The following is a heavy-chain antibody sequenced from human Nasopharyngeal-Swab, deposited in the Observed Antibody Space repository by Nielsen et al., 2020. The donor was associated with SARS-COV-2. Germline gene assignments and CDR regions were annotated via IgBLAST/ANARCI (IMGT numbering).Heavy chain of an antibody. Sequence: GESLKISCVASGYSFRTYGMSWVRQAPGKGLEWVAAIVGSGDISGSGGNTYYADSVKGRFTISRDNSKNTLSLQMNSLRAEDTALYYCAKVEPSSGPWYYFDYWGQGTLVTVSS. D-gene: IGHD6-19*01. J-gene: IGHJ4*02. CDR3: AKVEPSSGPWYYFDY. V-gene: IGHV3-23*01. CDR1: GYSFRTYG. CDR2: IVGSGDISGSGGNT.